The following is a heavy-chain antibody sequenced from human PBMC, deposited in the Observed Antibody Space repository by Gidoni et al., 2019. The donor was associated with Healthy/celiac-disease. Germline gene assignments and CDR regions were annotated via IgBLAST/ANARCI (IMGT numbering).Heavy chain of an antibody. D-gene: IGHD5-12*01. CDR2: IKSKTDGGTT. J-gene: IGHJ4*02. V-gene: IGHV3-15*01. CDR1: GFTISNAW. CDR3: TTDAYSGYDGPFAY. Sequence: EAQPVESGGGLVKPGGSIRLSCAASGFTISNAWMSRVRQAPEKGQAWVGRIKSKTDGGTTDYAEPVKGRFTISRDDSKNTLYLQMNSLKTEDTAVYYCTTDAYSGYDGPFAYWGQGTLVTVSS.